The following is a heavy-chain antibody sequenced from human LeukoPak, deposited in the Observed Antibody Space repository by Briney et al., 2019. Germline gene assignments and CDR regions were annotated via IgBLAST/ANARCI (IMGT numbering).Heavy chain of an antibody. CDR2: ISSSGSTI. CDR3: ARGWRSSGLAYVRAILDL. CDR1: GFTFSSYE. Sequence: PGRSLRLSCAASGFTFSSYEINWVRQAPGKGLEWVSYISSSGSTIYYADSVKGRFTISRDNAKNSLYLQMNSLRAQDTAVFYCARGWRSSGLAYVRAILDLWGQGTLVPV. V-gene: IGHV3-48*03. J-gene: IGHJ5*02. D-gene: IGHD6-19*01.